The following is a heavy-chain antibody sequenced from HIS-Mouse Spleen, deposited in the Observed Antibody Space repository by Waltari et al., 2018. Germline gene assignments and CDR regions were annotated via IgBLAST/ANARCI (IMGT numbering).Heavy chain of an antibody. CDR3: ARALEYSSSWYYYYGMDV. CDR1: GGSISSSSYY. CDR2: IYYSGNT. J-gene: IGHJ6*02. V-gene: IGHV4-39*07. D-gene: IGHD6-13*01. Sequence: QLQLQESGPGLVKPSETLSLTCTVPGGSISSSSYYWGWIRQPPGKGLEWIGSIYYSGNTYYTPTLKSRVTISVDTSNNQFSLKLSSVTAADTAVYYCARALEYSSSWYYYYGMDVWGQGTTVTVSS.